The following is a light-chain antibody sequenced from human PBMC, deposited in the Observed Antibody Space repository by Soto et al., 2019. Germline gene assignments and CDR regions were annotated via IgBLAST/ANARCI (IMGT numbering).Light chain of an antibody. V-gene: IGLV4-69*01. CDR2: LKSDGSH. J-gene: IGLJ2*01. CDR1: SGHSNYA. Sequence: QSVLTQSPSASASLGASVKLTCTLSSGHSNYAIAWHQQQPEKGPRYLMKLKSDGSHSKGDGIPDRFSGSSSGAERYLTISSLQSEDEADYYCQTWGTGTVVFGGGTKLTVL. CDR3: QTWGTGTVV.